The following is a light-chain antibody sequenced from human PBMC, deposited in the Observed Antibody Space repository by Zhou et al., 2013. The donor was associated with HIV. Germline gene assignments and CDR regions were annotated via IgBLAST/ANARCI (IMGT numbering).Light chain of an antibody. CDR2: KAS. CDR1: QNIKNY. Sequence: DIQMTQSPSSLSAAVGDRVTITCRASQNIKNYLNWYQQKPGKAPKVLIYKASSLESGVPSRFSGSGSGTEFTLTISSLQPDDFATYYCQQSYSTPRTFGQGTKVEIK. V-gene: IGKV1-39*01. CDR3: QQSYSTPRT. J-gene: IGKJ1*01.